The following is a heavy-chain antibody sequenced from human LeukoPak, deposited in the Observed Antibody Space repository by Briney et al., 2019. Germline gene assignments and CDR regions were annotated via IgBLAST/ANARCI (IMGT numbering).Heavy chain of an antibody. CDR1: GFPFTSYW. CDR3: GRIFNIWGTFRNT. CDR2: INDDGSEK. J-gene: IGHJ4*02. Sequence: GGSLRLSCAASGFPFTSYWMVWVRQAPGKGLEWVANINDDGSEKNYLESLKGRFTISRDNANNSVSLHMTALRAEDTAIYYCGRIFNIWGTFRNTWGQGTQVAVSS. D-gene: IGHD3-16*02. V-gene: IGHV3-7*01.